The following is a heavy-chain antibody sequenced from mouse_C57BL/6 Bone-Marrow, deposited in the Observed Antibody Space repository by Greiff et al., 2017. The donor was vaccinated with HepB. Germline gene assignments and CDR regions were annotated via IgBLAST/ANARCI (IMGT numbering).Heavy chain of an antibody. D-gene: IGHD2-1*01. V-gene: IGHV1-69*01. Sequence: QVQLQQPGAELVMPGASVKLSCKASGYTFTSYWMHWVKQRPGQGLEWIGEIDPSDSYTHFNQNFKGKSTLTVYKSSSTAYMQLSSLTSEDSAVYYCSREVGFYVNYDFDYWGQGTTLTVSS. CDR3: SREVGFYVNYDFDY. CDR1: GYTFTSYW. CDR2: IDPSDSYT. J-gene: IGHJ2*01.